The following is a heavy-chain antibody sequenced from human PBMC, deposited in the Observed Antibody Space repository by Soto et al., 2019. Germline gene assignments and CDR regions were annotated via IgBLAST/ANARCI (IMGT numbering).Heavy chain of an antibody. J-gene: IGHJ4*02. CDR3: ARDLSVVLGSCCYFDY. V-gene: IGHV6-1*01. CDR1: GDSVSSNSAA. CDR2: TYYRSKWYN. Sequence: PSQTLSLTCAISGDSVSSNSAAWNWIRQSPSRGLEWLGRTYYRSKWYNDYAVSVKSRITINPDTSKNQFSLQLNSVTPEDTAVYYCARDLSVVLGSCCYFDYWGQGTLVTVSS. D-gene: IGHD2-15*01.